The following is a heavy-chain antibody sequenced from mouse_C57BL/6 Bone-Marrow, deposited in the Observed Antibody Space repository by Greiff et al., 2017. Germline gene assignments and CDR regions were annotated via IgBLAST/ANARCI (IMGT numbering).Heavy chain of an antibody. CDR2: ISSGSSTI. CDR3: ARKNGSSFRYVDV. D-gene: IGHD1-1*01. CDR1: GFTFSDYG. Sequence: EVMLVESGGGLVKPGGSLKLSCAASGFTFSDYGMHWVRPAPEKGLEWVAYISSGSSTIYYADTVKGRFPISRANAKTTLFLQMSSLRSEDTAMYYCARKNGSSFRYVDVWGTGTTVTVSS. J-gene: IGHJ1*03. V-gene: IGHV5-17*01.